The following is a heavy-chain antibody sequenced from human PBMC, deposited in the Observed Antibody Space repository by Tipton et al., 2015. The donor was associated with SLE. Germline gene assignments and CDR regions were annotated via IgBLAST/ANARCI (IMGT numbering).Heavy chain of an antibody. CDR1: GGSISGYY. D-gene: IGHD1-26*01. Sequence: TLSLTCTVSGGSISGYYWSWIRQPPGKGLEWIGYIYYIGSTIYNPSLKSRVTMSVDRSKNQFSLKVSSVTAADTAIYYCASHARGPWEYYFDHWGQGTLVTVSS. J-gene: IGHJ4*02. CDR2: IYYIGST. CDR3: ASHARGPWEYYFDH. V-gene: IGHV4-59*08.